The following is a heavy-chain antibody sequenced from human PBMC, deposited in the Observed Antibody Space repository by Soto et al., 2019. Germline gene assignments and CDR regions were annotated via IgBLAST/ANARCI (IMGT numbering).Heavy chain of an antibody. CDR1: GFTFSSYA. Sequence: EVQLLESGGGLVQPGGSLRLSCAASGFTFSSYAMSWVRQAPGKGLEWVSAISGSGGSTYYADSVKGRFTISRDNSKNTLSLQMNSLRAEDTAVYYCAKSMYYYDSTRLYYYYGMDVWGQGTTVTVSS. D-gene: IGHD3-22*01. V-gene: IGHV3-23*01. J-gene: IGHJ6*02. CDR3: AKSMYYYDSTRLYYYYGMDV. CDR2: ISGSGGST.